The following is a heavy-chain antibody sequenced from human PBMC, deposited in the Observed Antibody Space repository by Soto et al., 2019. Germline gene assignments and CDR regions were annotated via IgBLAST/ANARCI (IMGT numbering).Heavy chain of an antibody. D-gene: IGHD6-19*01. CDR1: GLTLSNYA. Sequence: QVQLVESGGGVVQPGRSLRLSCAASGLTLSNYAMHWVRQAPGKGLEWVAVISYDGSNRYYADSVKGRFTISRDNSQNPLYLQMNSLRAEDTAVYYCARVTQAVAADYWGQGTLVTVSS. J-gene: IGHJ4*02. CDR2: ISYDGSNR. CDR3: ARVTQAVAADY. V-gene: IGHV3-30-3*01.